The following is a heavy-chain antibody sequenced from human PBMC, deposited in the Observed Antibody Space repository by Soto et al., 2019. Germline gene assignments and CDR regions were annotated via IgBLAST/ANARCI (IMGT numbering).Heavy chain of an antibody. J-gene: IGHJ6*02. V-gene: IGHV4-30-4*01. CDR3: ASGITICGVTWYYYGVDV. D-gene: IGHD3-3*01. CDR1: GGSISSGDYY. CDR2: IYYSGTT. Sequence: QVQLQESGPGLVKPSQTLSLTCTVSGGSISSGDYYWTWIRQPPGKGLEWIGYIYYSGTTYYNPSLKSRITISVDTSKNQFSLTLSSVTAADTAVYYCASGITICGVTWYYYGVDVWGQGTTVTVSS.